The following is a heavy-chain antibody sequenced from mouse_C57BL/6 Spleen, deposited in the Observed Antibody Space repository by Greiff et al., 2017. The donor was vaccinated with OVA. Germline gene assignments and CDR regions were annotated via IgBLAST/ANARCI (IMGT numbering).Heavy chain of an antibody. CDR3: ARWGYYGSSPHFDY. CDR2: IDPSDSYT. D-gene: IGHD1-1*01. Sequence: QVQLQQSGAELVKPGASVKLSCKASGYTFTSYWMQWVKQRPGQGLEWIGEIDPSDSYTNYNQKFKGKATLTVDTSSSTAYMQLSSLTSEDSAVYYCARWGYYGSSPHFDYWGQGTTLTVSS. J-gene: IGHJ2*01. V-gene: IGHV1-50*01. CDR1: GYTFTSYW.